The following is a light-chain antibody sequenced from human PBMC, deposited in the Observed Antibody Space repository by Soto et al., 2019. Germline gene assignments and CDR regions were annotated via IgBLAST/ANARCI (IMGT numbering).Light chain of an antibody. J-gene: IGKJ2*01. Sequence: EIVMTQSPATLSVSPGESATLSCRASQSVSNNLTWYQQKPGQPPRLLIYGASTRATGVPGRFSGSGSGTEFTLTISSLQSEDFAVYYCQQRSNWPYTFGQGTKLEIK. CDR1: QSVSNN. CDR3: QQRSNWPYT. V-gene: IGKV3-15*01. CDR2: GAS.